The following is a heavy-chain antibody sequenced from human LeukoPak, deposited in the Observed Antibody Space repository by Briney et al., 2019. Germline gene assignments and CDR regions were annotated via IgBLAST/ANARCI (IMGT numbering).Heavy chain of an antibody. V-gene: IGHV3-23*01. CDR3: AKARGYCSDGSCYWFDY. CDR2: MSGSGASI. J-gene: IGHJ4*02. Sequence: PGVSLRLSCAASGFTFSSYAMSWVRQAPGKGLEWVSTMSGSGASIYYADSVKGRFTISRDNSKNTLYLQMNRLRAEDTAVYFCAKARGYCSDGSCYWFDYWGQGTLVTVSS. D-gene: IGHD2-15*01. CDR1: GFTFSSYA.